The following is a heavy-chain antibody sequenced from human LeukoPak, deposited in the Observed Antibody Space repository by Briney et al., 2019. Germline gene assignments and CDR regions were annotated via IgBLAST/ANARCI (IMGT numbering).Heavy chain of an antibody. V-gene: IGHV4-61*01. J-gene: IGHJ5*02. CDR2: IYYSGST. D-gene: IGHD3-10*01. CDR1: GYSISSGYY. Sequence: SETLSLTCTVSGYSISSGYYWSWIRQPPGKGLEWIGYIYYSGSTNYNPSLKSRVTISVDTSKNQFSLKLSSVTAADTAVYYCARSIRFGPRGWFDPWGQGTLVTVSS. CDR3: ARSIRFGPRGWFDP.